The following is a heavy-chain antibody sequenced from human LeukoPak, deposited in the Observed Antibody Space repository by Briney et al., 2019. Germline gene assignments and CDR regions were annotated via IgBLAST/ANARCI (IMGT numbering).Heavy chain of an antibody. CDR3: AKDPNDYVWGSYARPRFDY. D-gene: IGHD3-16*01. Sequence: QTGGSLRLSCAASGFTFSSYAISWVRQAPGKGLEWVSAISGSGGSTYYADSVKGRFTISRDNSKNTLYLQMNSLRAEDTAVYYCAKDPNDYVWGSYARPRFDYWGQGTLVTVSS. V-gene: IGHV3-23*01. J-gene: IGHJ4*02. CDR2: ISGSGGST. CDR1: GFTFSSYA.